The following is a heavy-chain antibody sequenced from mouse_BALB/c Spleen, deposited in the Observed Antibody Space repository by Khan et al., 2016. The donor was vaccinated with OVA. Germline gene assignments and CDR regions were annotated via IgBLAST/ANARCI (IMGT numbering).Heavy chain of an antibody. CDR1: GYTFTNYW. J-gene: IGHJ4*01. Sequence: QVQLKQSGAELVRPGASVRLSCKASGYTFTNYWINWVKQRPGQGLEWIGNIYPSDSYTNYNQNFKDKATLTVDKSSSTAYMQLSSPTSEDSAIYYDSREDRLHYYAMDYWGQGTSVTVSS. V-gene: IGHV1-69*02. CDR3: SREDRLHYYAMDY. CDR2: IYPSDSYT.